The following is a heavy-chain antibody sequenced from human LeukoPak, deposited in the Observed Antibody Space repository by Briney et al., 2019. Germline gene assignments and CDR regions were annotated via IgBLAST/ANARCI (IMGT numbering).Heavy chain of an antibody. CDR1: GGSISSGSYC. CDR2: ICASGST. D-gene: IGHD3-22*01. V-gene: IGHV4-61*02. CDR3: ARAIESYYYDSSGYYSGYYFDY. J-gene: IGHJ4*02. Sequence: SQTLSLTCTVSGGSISSGSYCWSWIRQPAGKGLEWIGRICASGSTNYNPSLKSRVTISVDTSKNQFSLKLSSVTAADTAVYYCARAIESYYYDSSGYYSGYYFDYWGQGTLVTVSS.